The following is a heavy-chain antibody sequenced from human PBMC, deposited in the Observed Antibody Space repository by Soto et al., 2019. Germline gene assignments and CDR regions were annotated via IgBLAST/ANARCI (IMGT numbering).Heavy chain of an antibody. V-gene: IGHV1-69*06. D-gene: IGHD2-15*01. CDR1: GGTFSSYA. Sequence: GASVKVSCKASGGTFSSYAISWVRQAPGQGLEWMGGIIPIFGTANYAQKFQGRVTITADKSTSTAYMELSSLRSGDTAVYYCASLSGNDWFDPWGQGTLVTVSS. CDR2: IIPIFGTA. J-gene: IGHJ5*02. CDR3: ASLSGNDWFDP.